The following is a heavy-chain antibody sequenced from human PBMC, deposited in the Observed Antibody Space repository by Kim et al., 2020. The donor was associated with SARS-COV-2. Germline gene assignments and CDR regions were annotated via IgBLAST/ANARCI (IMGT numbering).Heavy chain of an antibody. CDR2: ISGSGGST. CDR3: AGAGASSSGWYPFPP. J-gene: IGHJ4*02. V-gene: IGHV3-23*01. Sequence: GGSLRLSCAASGFTFSSYAMSWVRQAPGKGLEWVSAISGSGGSTYYADSVKGRFTISRDNSKNTLYLQMNSLRAEDTAVYYCAGAGASSSGWYPFPPWGQGTLVTVSS. CDR1: GFTFSSYA. D-gene: IGHD6-19*01.